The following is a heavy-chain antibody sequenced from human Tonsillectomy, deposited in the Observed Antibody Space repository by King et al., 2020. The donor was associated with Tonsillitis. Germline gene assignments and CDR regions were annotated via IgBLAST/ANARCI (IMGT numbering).Heavy chain of an antibody. V-gene: IGHV4-61*02. D-gene: IGHD1-26*01. J-gene: IGHJ6*03. CDR1: GGSISSGSYY. Sequence: QLQESGPGLVKPSQTLSLTFTFSGGSISSGSYYWSLILQPAGKGLEWMGRIYTSGSTNYNPSLKSRVTISVDTYKNQFSRKLSSVTAADTAVYYCARDSLELLREYYYYYYMDVWGKGTTVTVSS. CDR3: ARDSLELLREYYYYYYMDV. CDR2: IYTSGST.